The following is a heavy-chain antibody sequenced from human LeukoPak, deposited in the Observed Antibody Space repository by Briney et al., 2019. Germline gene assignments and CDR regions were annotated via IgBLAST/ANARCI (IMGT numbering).Heavy chain of an antibody. V-gene: IGHV3-23*01. Sequence: GGSLRLSCAASGFTFSSYAMSWVRQAPGKGLEWVSTIDGSGGSTYYADSVKGRFTISRDNAKNSLYLQMNSLRAEDTALYYCARGGITIFGVVITYFDYWGQGTLVTVSS. CDR3: ARGGITIFGVVITYFDY. D-gene: IGHD3-3*01. J-gene: IGHJ4*02. CDR1: GFTFSSYA. CDR2: IDGSGGST.